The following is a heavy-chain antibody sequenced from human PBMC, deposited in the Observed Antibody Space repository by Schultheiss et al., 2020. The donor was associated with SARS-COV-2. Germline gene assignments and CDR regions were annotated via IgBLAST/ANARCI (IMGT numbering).Heavy chain of an antibody. J-gene: IGHJ6*02. Sequence: ASVKVSCKASGYTFSDYYIHWVRQAPGQGLGWMGRINPNTGDTHYAQKFQGGVTMTWDTSISTAYVDLSSLTSADTAVYYCARVGWEPDYCYHGMDVWGQGTTVTVAS. D-gene: IGHD1-26*01. V-gene: IGHV1-2*06. CDR3: ARVGWEPDYCYHGMDV. CDR1: GYTFSDYY. CDR2: INPNTGDT.